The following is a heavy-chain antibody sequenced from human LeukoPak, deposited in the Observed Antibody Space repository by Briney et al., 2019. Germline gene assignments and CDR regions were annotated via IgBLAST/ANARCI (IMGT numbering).Heavy chain of an antibody. V-gene: IGHV1-46*01. CDR3: ARDTAREYYMDV. Sequence: ASVKVSCKASGYTFTSYYMHWVRQAPGQGLEWMGIINPSGGSTSYAQKFQGRVTMTRDTSTSTVYMELSSLRSEDTAVYYCARDTAREYYMDVWGKGTTVTISS. CDR2: INPSGGST. J-gene: IGHJ6*03. D-gene: IGHD5-18*01. CDR1: GYTFTSYY.